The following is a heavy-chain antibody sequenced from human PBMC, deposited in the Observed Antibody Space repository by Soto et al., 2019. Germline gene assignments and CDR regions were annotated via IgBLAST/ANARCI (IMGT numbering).Heavy chain of an antibody. CDR2: IIPNFGTP. V-gene: IGHV1-69*18. CDR3: ARDGRSSSYDF. CDR1: GGTFSTYG. J-gene: IGHJ4*02. D-gene: IGHD6-13*01. Sequence: QVQLVQSGAEVKKPGSSVKVSCKSSGGTFSTYGINWVRQAPGQGLEWMGMIIPNFGTPTYAQKFRGRVSITADESTSTAYMELSSPTSDDTAFYYCARDGRSSSYDFWGQGTLVTVSS.